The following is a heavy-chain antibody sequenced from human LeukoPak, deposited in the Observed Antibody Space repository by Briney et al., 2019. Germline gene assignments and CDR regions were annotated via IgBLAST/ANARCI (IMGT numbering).Heavy chain of an antibody. CDR1: GYTFTSYY. D-gene: IGHD3-22*01. Sequence: ASVKVSCKVSGYTFTSYYMHWVRQAPGQGLEWMGIINPSGGSTSYAQKFQGRVTMTRDTSTSTVYMELSSLRSEDTAVYYCARDGPPPYDSSVQYYFDYWGQGTLVTVSS. CDR2: INPSGGST. V-gene: IGHV1-46*01. CDR3: ARDGPPPYDSSVQYYFDY. J-gene: IGHJ4*02.